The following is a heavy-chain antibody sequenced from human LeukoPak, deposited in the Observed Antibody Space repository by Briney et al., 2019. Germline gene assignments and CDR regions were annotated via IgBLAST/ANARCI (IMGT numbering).Heavy chain of an antibody. J-gene: IGHJ4*02. Sequence: ASVKVSCKASGYTFTSYGINWVRQAPGQGLQWMGWISCYNGHTHYAQNFQGRVTMTTDTSTNTAYMELRSLRSDDTAVYYCARREGRSASPFFFDSWGQGTLVTVSS. V-gene: IGHV1-18*01. D-gene: IGHD6-6*01. CDR3: ARREGRSASPFFFDS. CDR2: ISCYNGHT. CDR1: GYTFTSYG.